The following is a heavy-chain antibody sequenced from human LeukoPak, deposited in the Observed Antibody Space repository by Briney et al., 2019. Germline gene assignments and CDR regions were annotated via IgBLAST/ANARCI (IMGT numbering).Heavy chain of an antibody. CDR1: GLILSNYW. D-gene: IGHD2-21*01. CDR2: INSDGSST. J-gene: IGHJ5*02. V-gene: IGHV3-74*01. CDR3: ARETLWSRDWFDP. Sequence: GGSLRLSCATSGLILSNYWIHWVRQAPGKGLVWVSHINSDGSSTNYADSVKGRFTITRDNAKNTLYLQMNSLRAEDTAVYYCARETLWSRDWFDPWGQGTLVTVSS.